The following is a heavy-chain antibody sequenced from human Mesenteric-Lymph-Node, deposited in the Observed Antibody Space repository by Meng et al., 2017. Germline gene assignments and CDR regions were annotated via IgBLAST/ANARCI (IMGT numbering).Heavy chain of an antibody. D-gene: IGHD2-2*01. V-gene: IGHV3-15*01. CDR1: GFIFSNAW. Sequence: VQMVESGGGLVKPGGSLRLSCAASGFIFSNAWMNWVRQTPGKGLEWVGRVKSQSDGGTTDYAAPVKGRFTISRDDSKNTLHLQMNSLKIEDTAVYYCTTLFNYAIDYWGRGTLVTVSS. CDR2: VKSQSDGGTT. CDR3: TTLFNYAIDY. J-gene: IGHJ4*02.